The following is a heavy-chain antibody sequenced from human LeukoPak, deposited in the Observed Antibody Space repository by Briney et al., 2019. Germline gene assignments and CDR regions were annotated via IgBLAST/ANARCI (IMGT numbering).Heavy chain of an antibody. Sequence: PSETLSLTCTVSGGSVSSGSYYRSWIRQPPGKGLEWIGYIYYSGSTNYNPSLKSRVTISVDTSKNQFSLKLSSVTAADTAVYYCARDSGEMATITSAFDIWGQGTMVTVSS. CDR3: ARDSGEMATITSAFDI. J-gene: IGHJ3*02. CDR1: GGSVSSGSYY. CDR2: IYYSGST. D-gene: IGHD5-24*01. V-gene: IGHV4-61*01.